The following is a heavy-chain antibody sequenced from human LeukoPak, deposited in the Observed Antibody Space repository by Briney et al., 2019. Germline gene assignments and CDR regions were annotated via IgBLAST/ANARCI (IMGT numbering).Heavy chain of an antibody. CDR3: ATSTRPRYYDFWSGYGLRFDY. J-gene: IGHJ4*02. CDR1: GYTLTELS. CDR2: FDPEDGET. V-gene: IGHV1-24*01. D-gene: IGHD3-3*01. Sequence: ASVKVSCKVSGYTLTELSMHWVRQAPGKGLEWMGGFDPEDGETIYAQKFQGRVTMTEDTSTDTAYMELSSLGSEDTAVYYCATSTRPRYYDFWSGYGLRFDYWGQGTLVTVSS.